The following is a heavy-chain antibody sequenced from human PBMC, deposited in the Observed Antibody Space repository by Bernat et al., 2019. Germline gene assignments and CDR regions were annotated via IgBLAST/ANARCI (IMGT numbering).Heavy chain of an antibody. CDR3: ARYSSSWYAEYFQH. CDR1: GFTFSSYS. D-gene: IGHD6-13*01. V-gene: IGHV3-48*01. J-gene: IGHJ1*01. CDR2: ISSSSSTI. Sequence: VQLVESGGGVVQPGRSLRLSCAASGFTFSSYSMNWVRQAPGKGLEWVSYISSSSSTIYYADSVKGRFTISRDNAKNSLYLQMNSLRAEDTAVYYCARYSSSWYAEYFQHWGQGTLVTVSS.